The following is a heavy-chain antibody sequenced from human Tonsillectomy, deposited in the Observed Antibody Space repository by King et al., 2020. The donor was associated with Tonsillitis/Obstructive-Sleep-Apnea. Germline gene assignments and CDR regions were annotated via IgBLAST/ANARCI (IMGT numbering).Heavy chain of an antibody. CDR1: GFTFSSYW. Sequence: VQLVESGGGLAQPGGSLRLSCAASGFTFSSYWMHWVRQAPGKGLVWVSRINSDGSSTRTADSVKGRFTISRDNAKNTPYLQMHSLRAEDTAVYYCARVKGEWSDVFDIWGQGTMVTVS. CDR3: ARVKGEWSDVFDI. D-gene: IGHD3-16*01. J-gene: IGHJ3*02. V-gene: IGHV3-74*01. CDR2: INSDGSST.